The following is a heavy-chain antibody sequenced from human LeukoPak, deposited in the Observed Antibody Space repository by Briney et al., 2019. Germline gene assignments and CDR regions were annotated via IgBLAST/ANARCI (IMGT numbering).Heavy chain of an antibody. CDR1: GFTVSSNY. Sequence: QPGGSLRLSCAASGFTVSSNYMSWVRQAPGKGLEWVSVIYSGGSTYYADSVKGRFTISRDNSKNTLYLQMDSLRAEDTAVYYCASVAGDALNAFDIWGQGTMVTVSS. D-gene: IGHD6-19*01. CDR3: ASVAGDALNAFDI. J-gene: IGHJ3*02. V-gene: IGHV3-53*01. CDR2: IYSGGST.